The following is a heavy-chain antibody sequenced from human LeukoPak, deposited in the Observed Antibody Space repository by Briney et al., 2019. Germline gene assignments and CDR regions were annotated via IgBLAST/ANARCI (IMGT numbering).Heavy chain of an antibody. Sequence: GGSLRLSCTVSGFTFSGYTMHWVRQAPGKGLEWVSSISSSGLYIYFADSLKGRFTISRDNAKNSLYLQVNSPRAEDTAVYYCAREFEPDYFDYWGQGTLRTVSS. J-gene: IGHJ4*02. CDR3: AREFEPDYFDY. CDR2: ISSSGLYI. V-gene: IGHV3-21*01. CDR1: GFTFSGYT. D-gene: IGHD1-14*01.